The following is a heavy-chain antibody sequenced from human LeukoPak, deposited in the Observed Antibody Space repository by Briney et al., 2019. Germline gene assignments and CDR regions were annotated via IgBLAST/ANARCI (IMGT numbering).Heavy chain of an antibody. CDR3: AREGFAQRFGRVGYTKGPPDY. CDR1: GYTLTELS. Sequence: ASVKVSCKVSGYTLTELSMHWVRQAPGKGLEWMGGFDPEDGETIYAQKFQGRVTMTRDTSTSTVYMELSSLRSEDTAVYYCAREGFAQRFGRVGYTKGPPDYWGQGTLVTVSS. D-gene: IGHD5-24*01. CDR2: FDPEDGET. V-gene: IGHV1-24*01. J-gene: IGHJ4*02.